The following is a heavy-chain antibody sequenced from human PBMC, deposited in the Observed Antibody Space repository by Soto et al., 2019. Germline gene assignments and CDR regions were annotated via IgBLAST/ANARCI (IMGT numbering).Heavy chain of an antibody. CDR2: IYHSGST. CDR1: GGSISSGGYS. J-gene: IGHJ6*02. CDR3: ARGSGDYYYGMDV. V-gene: IGHV4-30-2*01. D-gene: IGHD3-10*01. Sequence: PSETLSLTCAVSGGSISSGGYSWSWIRQPPGKGLEWIGYIYHSGSTYYNPSLKSRVTISVDRSKNQFSLKLSSVTAADTAVYYCARGSGDYYYGMDVWGQGTTVTVSS.